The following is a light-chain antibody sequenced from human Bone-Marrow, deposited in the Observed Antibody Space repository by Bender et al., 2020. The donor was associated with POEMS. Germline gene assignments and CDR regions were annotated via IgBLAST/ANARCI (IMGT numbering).Light chain of an antibody. J-gene: IGLJ1*01. Sequence: QSSLTQPASVSGSPGQSITISCTGTRSDIGFYTYVSWYQQHPGEAPKLIIYDVSQRPSGVSSRFSGSKSGNTASLTISGLRVEDEGDYICCSYRDSNNYVFGAGTTVTVL. CDR2: DVS. CDR3: CSYRDSNNYV. CDR1: RSDIGFYTY. V-gene: IGLV2-14*03.